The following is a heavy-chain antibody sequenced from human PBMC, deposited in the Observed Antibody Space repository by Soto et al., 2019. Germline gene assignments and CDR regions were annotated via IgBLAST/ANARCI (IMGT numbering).Heavy chain of an antibody. CDR2: IIPILGIA. J-gene: IGHJ4*02. D-gene: IGHD3-3*01. Sequence: QVQLVQSGAEVKKPGSSVKVSCKASGGTFSSYTISWVRQAPGQGLEWMGRIIPILGIANYAQKFQGRVPITADKSTSTAYMELRSLRSEATAVYYCASEDDDCDYWGKGTLVTVSS. V-gene: IGHV1-69*02. CDR3: ASEDDDCDY. CDR1: GGTFSSYT.